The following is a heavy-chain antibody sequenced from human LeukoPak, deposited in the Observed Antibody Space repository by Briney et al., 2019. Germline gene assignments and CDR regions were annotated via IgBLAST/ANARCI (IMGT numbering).Heavy chain of an antibody. CDR3: ARGTGDEGTNFDY. J-gene: IGHJ4*02. Sequence: PSETLSLTCTVSGGSISSYYWSWIRQPPGKGLEWIGYIYYSGSTNYNPSLKSRVTISVDTSKNQFSLKLSSVTAADTAVYYRARGTGDEGTNFDYWGQGTLVTVSS. V-gene: IGHV4-59*01. CDR2: IYYSGST. D-gene: IGHD7-27*01. CDR1: GGSISSYY.